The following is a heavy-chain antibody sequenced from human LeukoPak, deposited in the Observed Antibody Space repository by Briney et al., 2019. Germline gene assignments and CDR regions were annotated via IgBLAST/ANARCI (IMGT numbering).Heavy chain of an antibody. CDR1: GDSTSSSSCY. Sequence: SETLSLTCNVFGDSTSSSSCYWGWLRQPPGKGLEWIGNIYYSGDTYYSPSLKSRVSTSVDTSKNQFSLKLSSVTAADTAVYYCVREVVVGFDPWGQGILVTVSS. J-gene: IGHJ5*02. D-gene: IGHD2-15*01. CDR2: IYYSGDT. V-gene: IGHV4-39*02. CDR3: VREVVVGFDP.